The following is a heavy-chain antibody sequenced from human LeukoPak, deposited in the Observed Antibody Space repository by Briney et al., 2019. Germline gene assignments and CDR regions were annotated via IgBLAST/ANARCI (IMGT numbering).Heavy chain of an antibody. CDR2: ISGSGGST. CDR1: GFTFSSYA. V-gene: IGHV3-23*01. J-gene: IGHJ4*02. Sequence: GGSLRLSCAASGFTFSSYAMSWVRQAPGKGLEWVSAISGSGGSTYYADSVKSRFTISRDNSKNTLYLQMNSLRAEDTAVYYCAKDSRIGCYYDSSGYQYYFDYWGQGTLVTVSS. CDR3: AKDSRIGCYYDSSGYQYYFDY. D-gene: IGHD3-22*01.